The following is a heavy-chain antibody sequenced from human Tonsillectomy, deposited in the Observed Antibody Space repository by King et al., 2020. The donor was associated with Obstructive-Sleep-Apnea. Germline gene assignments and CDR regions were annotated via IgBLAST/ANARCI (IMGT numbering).Heavy chain of an antibody. D-gene: IGHD3-16*01. CDR1: GFTFSSYW. V-gene: IGHV3-7*04. J-gene: IGHJ4*02. CDR3: ARVMGVEGDFDY. Sequence: VQLVESGGTLVQPGGSLRLSCAASGFTFSSYWMTWVRQAPGKGLEWVANIKQDGSEKSYVDFVKGRFTISRNNAKNSLYLQMNSLRAEDTAVYYCARVMGVEGDFDYWGQGTLVTVSS. CDR2: IKQDGSEK.